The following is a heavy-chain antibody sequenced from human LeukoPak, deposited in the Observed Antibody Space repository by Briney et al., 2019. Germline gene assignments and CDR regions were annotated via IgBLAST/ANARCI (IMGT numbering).Heavy chain of an antibody. CDR3: ARQSRGTTARLFDY. V-gene: IGHV4-59*08. Sequence: SETLSLTCTVSGGSISSYYWSRIRQPPGKGLEWIGYISYSGSTNYNPSLESRVTISGDTSKNQFSLKLSSVTAADTAFYYCARQSRGTTARLFDYWGQGTLVTVSS. J-gene: IGHJ4*02. CDR1: GGSISSYY. CDR2: ISYSGST. D-gene: IGHD1-1*01.